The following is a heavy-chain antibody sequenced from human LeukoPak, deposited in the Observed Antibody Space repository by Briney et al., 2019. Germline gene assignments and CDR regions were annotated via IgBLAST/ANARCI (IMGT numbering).Heavy chain of an antibody. Sequence: ASVKVSCKASGYAFTSYYMHWVRQAPGQGLEWMGMINPSGGSTSYARKFQGRVTMTRDMSTSTVYMGLSSLRSEDTAVFYCARRAVPAATEYYFDYWGQGTLVTVSS. CDR3: ARRAVPAATEYYFDY. CDR2: INPSGGST. CDR1: GYAFTSYY. D-gene: IGHD2-2*01. V-gene: IGHV1-46*01. J-gene: IGHJ4*02.